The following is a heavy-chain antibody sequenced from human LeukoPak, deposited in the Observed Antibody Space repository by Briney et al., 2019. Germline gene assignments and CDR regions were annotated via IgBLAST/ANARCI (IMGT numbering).Heavy chain of an antibody. D-gene: IGHD6-13*01. Sequence: GGSLRLSCAASGFTFGSYAMGWVRQAPGKGLDWVSTISGKGVNTYYADSVKGRFTISRDNSKNTLFLQMNSLRAEDTALYYCAKGPQSSSWYLPDYWGQGTMVTVSS. CDR2: ISGKGVNT. CDR3: AKGPQSSSWYLPDY. J-gene: IGHJ4*02. V-gene: IGHV3-23*01. CDR1: GFTFGSYA.